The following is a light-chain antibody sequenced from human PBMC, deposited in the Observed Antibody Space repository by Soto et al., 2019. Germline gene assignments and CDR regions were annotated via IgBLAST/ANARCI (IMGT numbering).Light chain of an antibody. CDR3: SSYTSSNTQVV. CDR1: SSDVGGYNY. V-gene: IGLV2-14*01. J-gene: IGLJ2*01. CDR2: DVS. Sequence: QSVLTQPASVSGSPGQSITISCTGTSSDVGGYNYVSWYQQHPGKAPKLMIYDVSNRPSGVSNRFSGSKSGNTASLTISGLQAEDEADYYCSSYTSSNTQVVFGGGTTLTVL.